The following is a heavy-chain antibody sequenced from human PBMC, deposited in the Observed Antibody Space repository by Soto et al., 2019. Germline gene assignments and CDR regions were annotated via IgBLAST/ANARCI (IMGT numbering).Heavy chain of an antibody. CDR1: GFTFSSYG. CDR3: ATSIAAAGPGYY. CDR2: IWYDGSNK. J-gene: IGHJ4*02. V-gene: IGHV3-33*01. D-gene: IGHD6-13*01. Sequence: QVQLVESGGGVVQPGRSLRLSCAASGFTFSSYGMHWVRQAPGKGLEWVAVIWYDGSNKYYADSVKGRFTISRDNSKNTLYLQMNGLRAEDTAVYYYATSIAAAGPGYYWGQGTLVTVSS.